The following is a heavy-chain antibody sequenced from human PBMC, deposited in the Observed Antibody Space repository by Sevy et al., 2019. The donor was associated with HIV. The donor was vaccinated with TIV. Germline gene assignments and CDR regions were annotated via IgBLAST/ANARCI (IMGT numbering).Heavy chain of an antibody. J-gene: IGHJ4*02. Sequence: SETLSLTCTVSGGSMSTYYWSWIRQPPGKGLEWIGYIYYSGSTNYNPSLKSRLTMSVDTSKNQFSLKLSSVTAADTAVYYCARVGFYWNDVDSWGQGTLVTVSS. CDR3: ARVGFYWNDVDS. CDR1: GGSMSTYY. D-gene: IGHD1-1*01. V-gene: IGHV4-59*01. CDR2: IYYSGST.